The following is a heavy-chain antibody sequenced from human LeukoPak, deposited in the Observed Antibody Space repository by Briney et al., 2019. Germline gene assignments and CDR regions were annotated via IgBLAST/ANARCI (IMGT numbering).Heavy chain of an antibody. J-gene: IGHJ4*02. CDR1: GLTFNSYW. CDR2: IKGDGSEM. CDR3: ARGGNYALDY. D-gene: IGHD3-22*01. Sequence: QAGGSLRLSCAASGLTFNSYWMHWVRLVPGKGLMWISCIKGDGSEMRYEDSVKGRFTISRDNAKNTLYLQMNSLRAEDTAIYYCARGGNYALDYVGQGALVTVSS. V-gene: IGHV3-74*01.